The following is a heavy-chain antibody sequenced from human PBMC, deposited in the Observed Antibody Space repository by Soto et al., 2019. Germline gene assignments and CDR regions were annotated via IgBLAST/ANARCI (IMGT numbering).Heavy chain of an antibody. CDR2: ISAYNGNT. CDR1: GYTFTSYG. Sequence: GASVKVSCKDSGYTFTSYGISWVRQATGQGLEWMGWISAYNGNTNYAQKLQGRVTMTTDTSTSTAYMELRSLRSDDTAVYYCARDGPMVRGVMMSYWGQGTQVTVSS. V-gene: IGHV1-18*01. CDR3: ARDGPMVRGVMMSY. J-gene: IGHJ4*02. D-gene: IGHD3-10*01.